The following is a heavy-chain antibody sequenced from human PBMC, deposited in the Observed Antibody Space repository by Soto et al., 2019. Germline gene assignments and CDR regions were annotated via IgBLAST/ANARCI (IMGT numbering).Heavy chain of an antibody. CDR1: GGSISSYY. Sequence: SETLSLTCAVYGGSISSYYWSWIRQPPGKGLEWIGYIYYSGSTNYNPSLKSRVTISVDTSKNQFSLKLSSVTAADTAVYYCASLIAAAGTHFDYWGQGTLVTVSS. CDR2: IYYSGST. J-gene: IGHJ4*02. D-gene: IGHD6-13*01. V-gene: IGHV4-59*08. CDR3: ASLIAAAGTHFDY.